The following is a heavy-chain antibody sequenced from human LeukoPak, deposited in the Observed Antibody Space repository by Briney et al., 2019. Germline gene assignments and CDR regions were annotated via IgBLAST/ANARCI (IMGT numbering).Heavy chain of an antibody. V-gene: IGHV1-2*02. CDR2: INPNSGGT. D-gene: IGHD6-13*01. Sequence: ASVKVSCKASGYTFTGYYMHWVRQAPGQGLERMGWINPNSGGTNYAQKFQGRVTMTRDTSISTAYMELSRLRSDDTAVYYCARGGTRSQYSSSWYNWFDPWGQGTLVTVSS. CDR3: ARGGTRSQYSSSWYNWFDP. J-gene: IGHJ5*02. CDR1: GYTFTGYY.